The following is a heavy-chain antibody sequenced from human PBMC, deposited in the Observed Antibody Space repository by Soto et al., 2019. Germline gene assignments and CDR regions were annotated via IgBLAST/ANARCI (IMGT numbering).Heavy chain of an antibody. CDR1: GYTFTSYG. J-gene: IGHJ4*02. Sequence: ASVKVSCKASGYTFTSYGISWVRQALGQGLEWMGWISAYNGNTNYAQKLQGRVTMTTDTSTSTAYMELRSLRSDDTAVYYCARGGCSSTSCYGGFDYWGQGTLVTVSS. D-gene: IGHD2-2*01. V-gene: IGHV1-18*01. CDR2: ISAYNGNT. CDR3: ARGGCSSTSCYGGFDY.